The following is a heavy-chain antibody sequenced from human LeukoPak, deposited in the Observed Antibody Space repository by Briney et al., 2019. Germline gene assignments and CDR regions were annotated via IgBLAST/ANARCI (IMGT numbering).Heavy chain of an antibody. D-gene: IGHD6-13*01. CDR1: GFTFSSYE. V-gene: IGHV3-48*03. J-gene: IGHJ1*01. Sequence: GGSLRLSCAASGFTFSSYEMNWVRQAPGKGLEWVSYISSSGSTIYYADSVKGRFTISRDNAKNSLYLQMSSLRAEDTAVYYCARAGIAAAYFQHWGQGTLVTVSS. CDR3: ARAGIAAAYFQH. CDR2: ISSSGSTI.